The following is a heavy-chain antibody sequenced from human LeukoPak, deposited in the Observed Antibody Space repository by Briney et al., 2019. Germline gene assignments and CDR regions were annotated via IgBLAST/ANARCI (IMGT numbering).Heavy chain of an antibody. Sequence: GRSLRLSCAASGFTFSSYGMHWVRQAPGKGLEWVAFIRYDESTKFYADSVKGRFTISRDNSKTTLFLQMNSLRAEDTAVYYCAKDLPTPYFDYWGQGTLVTVSS. CDR2: IRYDESTK. CDR3: AKDLPTPYFDY. D-gene: IGHD4-23*01. J-gene: IGHJ4*02. CDR1: GFTFSSYG. V-gene: IGHV3-30*02.